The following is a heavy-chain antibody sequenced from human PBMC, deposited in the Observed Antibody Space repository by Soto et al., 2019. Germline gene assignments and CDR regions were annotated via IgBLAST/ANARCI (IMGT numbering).Heavy chain of an antibody. CDR1: GFTFSSYA. Sequence: GVSLRLSCAASGFTFSSYAMSWVRQAPGKGLEWVSAISGSGGSTYYADSVKGRFTISRDNSKNTLYLQMNSLRAEDTAVYYCAKDLGTWIQLWLDAFDIWGQGTMVTVSS. V-gene: IGHV3-23*01. D-gene: IGHD5-18*01. CDR2: ISGSGGST. CDR3: AKDLGTWIQLWLDAFDI. J-gene: IGHJ3*02.